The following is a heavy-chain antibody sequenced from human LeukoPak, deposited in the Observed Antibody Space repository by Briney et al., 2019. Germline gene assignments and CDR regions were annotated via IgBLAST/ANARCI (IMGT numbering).Heavy chain of an antibody. J-gene: IGHJ4*02. CDR3: ARGPPQMIVPIY. Sequence: GGSLRLSCAASGSTFSNYAMSWVRQAPGKGLEWVSVIYSGGSTYYADSVKGRFTISRDNSKNTLYLQMNSLRVEDTAVYYCARGPPQMIVPIYWGQGTLVTVSS. CDR1: GSTFSNYA. CDR2: IYSGGST. V-gene: IGHV3-53*01. D-gene: IGHD3-22*01.